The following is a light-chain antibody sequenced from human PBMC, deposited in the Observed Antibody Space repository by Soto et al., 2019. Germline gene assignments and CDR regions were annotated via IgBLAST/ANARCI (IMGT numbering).Light chain of an antibody. CDR3: MQGTHWPPT. J-gene: IGKJ1*01. CDR1: RSLVYSDGNAY. CDR2: RVS. Sequence: EVVMTQSPLSLPVTVGQPASISCRSSRSLVYSDGNAYLNWFHQRPGESPRRLIYRVSNRDSGVPDRFSGSGSDTDFTLKISRVEAEDVGVYYCMQGTHWPPTFGRGTKVEIK. V-gene: IGKV2-30*01.